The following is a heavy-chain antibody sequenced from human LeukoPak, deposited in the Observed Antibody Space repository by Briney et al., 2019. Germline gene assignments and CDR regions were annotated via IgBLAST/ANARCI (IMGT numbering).Heavy chain of an antibody. D-gene: IGHD3-10*01. V-gene: IGHV4-34*01. CDR2: INHSGST. J-gene: IGHJ2*01. CDR1: GGSFSDYY. Sequence: PSETLSLTCAVYGGSFSDYYWSWIRQPPGKGLEWTGEINHSGSTNNNPSLKSRLTMSVDTSKNQFSLKLSSVTAADTAVYYCARGGRRTHYYGSGTGGYFALWGRGTLVSVSS. CDR3: ARGGRRTHYYGSGTGGYFAL.